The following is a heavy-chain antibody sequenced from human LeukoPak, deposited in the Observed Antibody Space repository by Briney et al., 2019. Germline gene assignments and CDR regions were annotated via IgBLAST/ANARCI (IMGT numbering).Heavy chain of an antibody. CDR3: AKDIFPCSGGSCYPGMDV. J-gene: IGHJ6*02. CDR2: ISGDRGST. V-gene: IGHV3-43*02. CDR1: GFTFDDYA. Sequence: GVSLRLSCAASGFTFDDYAMHWVRHAPGKGLERVSLISGDRGSTYYADSVKGRFTISRDNSKNSLYLQMNSLRTEDTALYYCAKDIFPCSGGSCYPGMDVWGQGTTVTVSS. D-gene: IGHD2-15*01.